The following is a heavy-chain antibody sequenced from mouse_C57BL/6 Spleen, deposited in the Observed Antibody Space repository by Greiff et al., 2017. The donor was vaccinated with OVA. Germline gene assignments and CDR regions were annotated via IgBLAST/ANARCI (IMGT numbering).Heavy chain of an antibody. CDR3: AREGSGQGMDY. Sequence: VKLMESGPELVKPGASVKISCKASGYAFSSSWMNWVKQRPGKGLEWIGRIYPGDGDTNYNGKFKGKATLTADKSSSTAYMQLSSLTSEDSAVYFCAREGSGQGMDYWGQGTSVTVSS. CDR1: GYAFSSSW. D-gene: IGHD1-3*01. V-gene: IGHV1-82*01. CDR2: IYPGDGDT. J-gene: IGHJ4*01.